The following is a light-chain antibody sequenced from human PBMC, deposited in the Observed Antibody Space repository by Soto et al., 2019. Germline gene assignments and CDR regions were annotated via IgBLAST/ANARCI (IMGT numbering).Light chain of an antibody. CDR3: QQYESFSPYT. V-gene: IGKV1-5*01. CDR2: DAS. Sequence: DIRMTQSPSTLSAVVGDRVTITCRASECVSSSVAWYQQKPGKAPKLLIYDASTLESGVPSRFSGSGFGTEFPLTINSLQPDDFGTYYCQQYESFSPYTFGRGTRLEIK. J-gene: IGKJ2*01. CDR1: ECVSSS.